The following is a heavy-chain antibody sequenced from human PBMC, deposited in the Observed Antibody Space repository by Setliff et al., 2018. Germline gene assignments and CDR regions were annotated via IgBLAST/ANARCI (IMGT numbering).Heavy chain of an antibody. Sequence: SVKVSCKASGGTFSSYAISWVRQAPGQGLEWMGRITPIFGTANYAQKFQGRVTMTEDTSTDTAYMELNSLRAEDTAVYYCAKERHGDYVLDYWGQGTLVTVSS. CDR1: GGTFSSYA. CDR2: ITPIFGTA. J-gene: IGHJ4*02. V-gene: IGHV1-69*06. D-gene: IGHD4-17*01. CDR3: AKERHGDYVLDY.